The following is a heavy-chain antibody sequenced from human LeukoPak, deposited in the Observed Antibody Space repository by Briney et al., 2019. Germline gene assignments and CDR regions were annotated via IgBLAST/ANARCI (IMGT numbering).Heavy chain of an antibody. CDR1: GFTFSSYS. V-gene: IGHV3-21*01. D-gene: IGHD6-19*01. CDR2: ISSSSSYI. Sequence: GGSLRLSCAASGFTFSSYSMNWVRQAPGKGLEWVSSISSSSSYIYYADSVKGRFTISRDNAKNPLYLQMNSLRAEDTAVYYCARAIAVAGTDYWGQGTLVTVSS. CDR3: ARAIAVAGTDY. J-gene: IGHJ4*02.